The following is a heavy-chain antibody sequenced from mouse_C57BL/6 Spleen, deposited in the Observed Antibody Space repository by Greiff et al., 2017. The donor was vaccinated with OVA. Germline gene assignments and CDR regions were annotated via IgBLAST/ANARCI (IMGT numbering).Heavy chain of an antibody. CDR2: IYPRSGNT. J-gene: IGHJ4*01. CDR3: ARGGYDEEGAMDY. Sequence: VQVVESGAELARPGASVKLSCKASGYTFTSYGISWVKQRTGQGLEWIGEIYPRSGNTYYNEKFKGKATLTADKSSSTAYMELRSLTSEDSAVYFCARGGYDEEGAMDYWGQGTSVTVSS. D-gene: IGHD2-2*01. CDR1: GYTFTSYG. V-gene: IGHV1-81*01.